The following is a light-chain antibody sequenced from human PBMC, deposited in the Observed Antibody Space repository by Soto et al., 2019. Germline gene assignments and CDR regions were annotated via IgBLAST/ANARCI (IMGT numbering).Light chain of an antibody. CDR3: QQFNSSPFT. CDR1: QDIRSS. V-gene: IGKV1-9*01. CDR2: TVS. J-gene: IGKJ4*01. Sequence: DIQLTQSPSFLSASVGDRLTITCRASQDIRSSLAWYQQKPGKAPNLLIYTVSTLQSVVPSRFSGSRSGTEFPLTISSLQPEDFATYYWQQFNSSPFTFGGGTKVEI.